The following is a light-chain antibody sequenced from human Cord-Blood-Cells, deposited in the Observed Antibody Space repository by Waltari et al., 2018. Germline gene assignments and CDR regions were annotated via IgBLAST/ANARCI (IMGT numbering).Light chain of an antibody. J-gene: IGKJ5*01. CDR3: QQLNSYPIT. Sequence: IQLTQSPSSLSASVGDRVTITCQASPGISRYLAWYQQKPGKAPKLLLYAASTLQSGVQSRFSGSGSGTDFTLTISSLQPEDFATYYCQQLNSYPITFGQGTRLEIK. V-gene: IGKV1-9*01. CDR1: PGISRY. CDR2: AAS.